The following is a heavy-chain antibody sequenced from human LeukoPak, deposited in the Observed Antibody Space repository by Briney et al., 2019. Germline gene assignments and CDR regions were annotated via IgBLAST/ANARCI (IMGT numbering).Heavy chain of an antibody. CDR1: GGSISSYY. D-gene: IGHD3-22*01. CDR3: ARDGATYYDSSGNWFDP. CDR2: IYYSGST. V-gene: IGHV4-59*01. Sequence: SETLSLTCTVSGGSISSYYWSWIRQPPGKGLEWIGYIYYSGSTNYNPSLKSRATISVDTSKNQFSLKLSSVTAADTAVYYCARDGATYYDSSGNWFDPWGQGTLVTVSS. J-gene: IGHJ5*02.